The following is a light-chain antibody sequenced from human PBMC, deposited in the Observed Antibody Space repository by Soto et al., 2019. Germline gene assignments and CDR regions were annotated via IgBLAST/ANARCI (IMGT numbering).Light chain of an antibody. J-gene: IGLJ2*01. CDR1: SSDVGGYNY. CDR3: SSYTSSSTSVV. V-gene: IGLV2-14*01. CDR2: DVS. Sequence: QSALTQPASVSGSPGQSITISCTGTSSDVGGYNYVSWYQQHPGKAPKLMIYDVSNRPSGVSNRFSGSKSGNTASLTISGLQAEDEADYYGSSYTSSSTSVVFGGGTQLTVL.